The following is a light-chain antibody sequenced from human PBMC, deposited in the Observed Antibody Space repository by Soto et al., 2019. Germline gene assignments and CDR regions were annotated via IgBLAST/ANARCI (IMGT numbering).Light chain of an antibody. CDR3: QQYNTYSYT. CDR2: DAS. Sequence: DIQMTQSPSTLSASVGDRVTITCRASQSINIWLAWYQQKAGKAPKFLIYDASTLENRVPLRFSGSGSGTEVTHTISGLQPDDLATYDCQQYNTYSYTCGQGTKLEIK. CDR1: QSINIW. V-gene: IGKV1-5*01. J-gene: IGKJ2*01.